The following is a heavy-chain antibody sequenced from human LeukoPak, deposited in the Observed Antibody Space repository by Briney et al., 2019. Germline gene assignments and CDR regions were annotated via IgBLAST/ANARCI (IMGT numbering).Heavy chain of an antibody. V-gene: IGHV3-7*03. CDR1: GFSFSSYW. Sequence: PGGSLRLSCAASGFSFSSYWMSWVRQAPGKGLEWVATIKQDGSEKYYVDSVKGRFTISRDNAKNSLHLQMNSLRADDTAVYFCARDSGGPYYYGSGSYSNPGYFDYWGQGTLVTVSS. CDR3: ARDSGGPYYYGSGSYSNPGYFDY. CDR2: IKQDGSEK. J-gene: IGHJ4*02. D-gene: IGHD3-10*01.